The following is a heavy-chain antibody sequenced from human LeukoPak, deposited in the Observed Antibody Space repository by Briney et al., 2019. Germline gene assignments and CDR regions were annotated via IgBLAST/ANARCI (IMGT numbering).Heavy chain of an antibody. CDR1: GGSFNGHL. V-gene: IGHV4-34*01. CDR2: VNNSGST. Sequence: SEILSLTCAVYGGSFNGHLWSWVRQTPGKGLEWIGEVNNSGSTNYNPSLESRVTVLVDTSKNQFSLKLNSVTAADTAVYYCARGRQGRYWSQGTLVTVSS. CDR3: ARGRQGRY. J-gene: IGHJ4*02.